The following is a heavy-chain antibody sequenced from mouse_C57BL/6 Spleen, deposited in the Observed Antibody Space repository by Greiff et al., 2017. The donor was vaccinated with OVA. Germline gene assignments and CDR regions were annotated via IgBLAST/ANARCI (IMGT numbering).Heavy chain of an antibody. V-gene: IGHV1-61*01. CDR2: IYPSDSET. J-gene: IGHJ2*01. CDR1: GYTFTSYW. Sequence: QVQLQQPGAELVRPGSSVKLSCKASGYTFTSYWLAWVKQRPGQGLEWIGNIYPSDSETNYNQKFKDKATLTVDKSSSTAYMQLSSLTSEDSAVYYCARGTSVYYYGYWGKGTTLTVAS. D-gene: IGHD2-14*01. CDR3: ARGTSVYYYGY.